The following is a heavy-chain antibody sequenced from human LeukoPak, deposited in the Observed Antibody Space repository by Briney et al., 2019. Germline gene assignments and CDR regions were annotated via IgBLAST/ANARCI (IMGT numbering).Heavy chain of an antibody. Sequence: ASVKVSCKASGGTFSSYAISWVRRAPGQGLEWMGRIIPIFRIANYAQKFQGRVTITADKSTSTAYMELSSLRSEDTAVYYCARDLTRDGYNHDIRYGMDVWGQGTTVTVSS. D-gene: IGHD5-24*01. V-gene: IGHV1-69*04. CDR3: ARDLTRDGYNHDIRYGMDV. CDR1: GGTFSSYA. J-gene: IGHJ6*02. CDR2: IIPIFRIA.